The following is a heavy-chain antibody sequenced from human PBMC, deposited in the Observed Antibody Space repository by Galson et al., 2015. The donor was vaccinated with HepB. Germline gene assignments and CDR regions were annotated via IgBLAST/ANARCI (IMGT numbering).Heavy chain of an antibody. CDR2: ISDTSSYT. CDR1: GFTFSDYA. D-gene: IGHD2-21*02. CDR3: AKDRIMVVTAIDAFDV. J-gene: IGHJ3*01. V-gene: IGHV3-23*01. Sequence: SLRLSCAASGFTFSDYAMSWVRQAPGKGLEWVSSISDTSSYTYYADSVEGRFTISRDNSKNTLYLEMRSLRADDTATYYCAKDRIMVVTAIDAFDVWGQGTVVTVSS.